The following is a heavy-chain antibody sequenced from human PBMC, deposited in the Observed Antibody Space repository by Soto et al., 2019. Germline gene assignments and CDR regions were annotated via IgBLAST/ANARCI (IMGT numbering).Heavy chain of an antibody. V-gene: IGHV3-23*01. Sequence: EVQLLESGGGLVQPGGSLRLSCAASGFTLSSYVMSWVRQAPGKGLEWVSAISGSGDSTYYADSVKGRFTISRDNSKNTLYLQMNSLRAEDTAVYYCARPTTVIYFDYWGQGTLVTVSS. CDR1: GFTLSSYV. CDR2: ISGSGDST. CDR3: ARPTTVIYFDY. J-gene: IGHJ4*02. D-gene: IGHD4-17*01.